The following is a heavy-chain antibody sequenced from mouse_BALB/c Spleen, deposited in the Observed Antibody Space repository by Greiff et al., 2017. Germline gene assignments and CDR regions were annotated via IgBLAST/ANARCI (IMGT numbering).Heavy chain of an antibody. V-gene: IGHV5-17*02. CDR2: ISSGSSTI. CDR3: ARWGGYSSFAY. CDR1: GFTFSSFG. J-gene: IGHJ3*01. D-gene: IGHD2-3*01. Sequence: EVQVVESGGGLVQPGGSRKLSCAASGFTFSSFGMHWVRQAPEKGLEWVAYISSGSSTIYYADTVKGRFTISRDNPKNTLFLQMTSLRSEDTAMYYCARWGGYSSFAYWGQGTLVTVSA.